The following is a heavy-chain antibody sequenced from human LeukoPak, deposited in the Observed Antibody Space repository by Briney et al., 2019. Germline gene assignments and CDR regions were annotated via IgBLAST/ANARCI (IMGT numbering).Heavy chain of an antibody. V-gene: IGHV1-69*06. CDR1: GGTFSSYA. J-gene: IGHJ4*02. D-gene: IGHD6-19*01. Sequence: SVKVSCKASGGTFSSYAISWVRQAPGQGLEWMGGIIPIFGTANYAQKFQGRVTITADKSTSTAYMELSSLRSDDTAVYYCARDPLLQWLDWGQGTLVTVSS. CDR3: ARDPLLQWLD. CDR2: IIPIFGTA.